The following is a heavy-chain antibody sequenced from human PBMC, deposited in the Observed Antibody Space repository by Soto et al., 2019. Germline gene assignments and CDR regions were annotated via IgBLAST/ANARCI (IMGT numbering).Heavy chain of an antibody. CDR3: ARGVRGVMYYFDY. D-gene: IGHD3-10*01. CDR2: IYYSGST. J-gene: IGHJ4*02. Sequence: PETLSLTCTVSGGSISSYYWSWIRQPPGKGLEWIGYIYYSGSTNYNPSLKSRVTISVDTSKNQFSLKLSSVTAADTAVYYCARGVRGVMYYFDYWGQGTLVTVSS. V-gene: IGHV4-59*01. CDR1: GGSISSYY.